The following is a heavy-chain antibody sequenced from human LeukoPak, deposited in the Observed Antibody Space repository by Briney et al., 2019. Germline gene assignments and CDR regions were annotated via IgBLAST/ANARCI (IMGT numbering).Heavy chain of an antibody. Sequence: GGSLRLSCAASGFTFSRHDMHWVRQAPGKGLELVALISYDGGSKYYEDSVKGRFTISRDNSRDTLYLQMNSLRAEDTAVYYCAKTYFYGSGSRYYFDYWGPGTLVTVSS. J-gene: IGHJ4*02. V-gene: IGHV3-30*18. CDR3: AKTYFYGSGSRYYFDY. CDR1: GFTFSRHD. D-gene: IGHD3-10*01. CDR2: ISYDGGSK.